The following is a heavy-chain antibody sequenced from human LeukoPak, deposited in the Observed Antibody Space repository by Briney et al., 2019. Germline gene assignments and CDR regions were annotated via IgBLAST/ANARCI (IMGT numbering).Heavy chain of an antibody. CDR2: IYYSGST. Sequence: SQTLSLTCTVSGGSISSGDYYWSWIRQPPGKGLEWIGYIYYSGSTYYNPSLKSRVTISVDTSKNQFSLELSSVTAADTAVYYCARVPETGSFSFDYWGQGTLVTVSS. CDR1: GGSISSGDYY. J-gene: IGHJ4*02. CDR3: ARVPETGSFSFDY. D-gene: IGHD1-1*01. V-gene: IGHV4-30-4*01.